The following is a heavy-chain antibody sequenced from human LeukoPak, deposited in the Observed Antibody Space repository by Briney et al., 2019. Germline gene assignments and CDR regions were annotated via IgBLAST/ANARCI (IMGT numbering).Heavy chain of an antibody. V-gene: IGHV4-34*01. Sequence: SETLSLTCAVYGGSFSGYYWSWIRQPPGKGLEWIGEINHSGSTNYNPSLKSRVTISVDTSKNQFSLKLSSVTAADTAVYYCARATALSGTYYYGSGSYVDYWGQETLVTVSS. CDR2: INHSGST. CDR3: ARATALSGTYYYGSGSYVDY. J-gene: IGHJ4*02. CDR1: GGSFSGYY. D-gene: IGHD3-10*01.